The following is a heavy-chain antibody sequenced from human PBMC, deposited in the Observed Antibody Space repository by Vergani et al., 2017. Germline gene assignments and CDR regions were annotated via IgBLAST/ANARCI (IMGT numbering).Heavy chain of an antibody. CDR2: IFPSGNS. CDR3: ARASLRALVGYYYYMDV. D-gene: IGHD3-16*02. V-gene: IGHV4-30-2*01. J-gene: IGHJ6*03. CDR1: GDSITNGGFS. Sequence: QLQLQESGSGLVNPSQTLSLTCAVSGDSITNGGFSWNWIRQPPGKGPEWIGYIFPSGNSDYNPSLKNRVSISLDKSKNQFSLWVNSVTAADTAVYFCARASLRALVGYYYYMDVWGKGKTVVVSS.